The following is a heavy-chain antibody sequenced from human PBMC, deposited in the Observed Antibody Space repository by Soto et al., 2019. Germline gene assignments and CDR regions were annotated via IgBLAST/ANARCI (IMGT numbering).Heavy chain of an antibody. CDR3: ARERGSGYWLY. CDR2: INPSGGST. J-gene: IGHJ4*02. D-gene: IGHD3-22*01. V-gene: IGHV1-46*01. CDR1: GFIFSKYY. Sequence: ASVKVSCKASGFIFSKYYMHWVRQAPGQGLEWMGIINPSGGSTSYAQKFQGRVTMTRDTSTSTVYMELSSLRSEDTAVYYCARERGSGYWLYWGQGTLVTVSS.